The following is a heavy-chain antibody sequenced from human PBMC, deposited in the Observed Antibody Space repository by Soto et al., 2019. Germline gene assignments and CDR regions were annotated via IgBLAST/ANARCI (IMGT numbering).Heavy chain of an antibody. D-gene: IGHD2-15*01. CDR1: GFTFSSYW. V-gene: IGHV3-74*01. Sequence: VQLVESGGGLVQPGESLRLSCAASGFTFSSYWMHWVRQAPGKGLVWVSRINSDGSSTSYAGSVKGRFTISRDNAKNTLNLQMNSLRAEATAVYYCVRTSLVVAAATREDYWGQGTLVTVSS. CDR3: VRTSLVVAAATREDY. J-gene: IGHJ4*02. CDR2: INSDGSST.